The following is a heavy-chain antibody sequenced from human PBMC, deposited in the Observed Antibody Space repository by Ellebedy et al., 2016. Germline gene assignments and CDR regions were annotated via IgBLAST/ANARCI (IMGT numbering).Heavy chain of an antibody. J-gene: IGHJ6*03. Sequence: GESLKISXAASGFTFSSYSMNWVRQAPGKGLEWVAVIWYDGSNKYYADSVKGRFTISRDNSKNTLYLQMNSLRAEDTAVYYCARDIVVVPAAMIGYYMDVWGKGTTVTVSS. V-gene: IGHV3-33*08. CDR1: GFTFSSYS. D-gene: IGHD2-2*01. CDR3: ARDIVVVPAAMIGYYMDV. CDR2: IWYDGSNK.